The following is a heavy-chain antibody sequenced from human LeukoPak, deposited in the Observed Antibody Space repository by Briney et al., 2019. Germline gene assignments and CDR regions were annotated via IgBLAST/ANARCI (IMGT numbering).Heavy chain of an antibody. V-gene: IGHV4-4*07. Sequence: SETLSLTCTFSGGSISSYYWSWIRQPAGKGLEWIGRIHTSGSTNYNPSLKSRVTMSVDTSKNHFSLKLSSVTAADTAVYYCARVRYYYDSSGPRDYWGQGTLVTVSS. CDR1: GGSISSYY. D-gene: IGHD3-22*01. J-gene: IGHJ4*02. CDR2: IHTSGST. CDR3: ARVRYYYDSSGPRDY.